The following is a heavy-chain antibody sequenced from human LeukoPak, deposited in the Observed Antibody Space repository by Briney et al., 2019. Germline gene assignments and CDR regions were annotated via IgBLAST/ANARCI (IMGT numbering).Heavy chain of an antibody. J-gene: IGHJ6*03. CDR3: ARGTVSGYPYYYYYMDV. V-gene: IGHV4-59*01. CDR2: IYYSGST. CDR1: GGSISSYY. Sequence: PSETLSLTCTVSGGSISSYYWSWIRQPPGKGLEWIGYIYYSGSTNYNPSLKSRVTISVDTSKNQFSLKLSSVTAADTAVYYCARGTVSGYPYYYYYMDVWGKGTTVTISS. D-gene: IGHD3-22*01.